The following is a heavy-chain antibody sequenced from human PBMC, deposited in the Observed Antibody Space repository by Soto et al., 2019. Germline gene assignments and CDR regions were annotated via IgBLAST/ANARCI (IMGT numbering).Heavy chain of an antibody. D-gene: IGHD6-19*01. CDR1: GYSFTSYW. Sequence: GESLKISCKGSGYSFTSYWIGWVRQMPGKGLEWMGIIYPGDSDTRYSPSFQGQVTISADKSISTAYLQWSSRKASDTAMYYCARHPAQWLVPASEKVENDYYYYYGMDVWGQGTTVTVSS. CDR3: ARHPAQWLVPASEKVENDYYYYYGMDV. V-gene: IGHV5-51*01. CDR2: IYPGDSDT. J-gene: IGHJ6*02.